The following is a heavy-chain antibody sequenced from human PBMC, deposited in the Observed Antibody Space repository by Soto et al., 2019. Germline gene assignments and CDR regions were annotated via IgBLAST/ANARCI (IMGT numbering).Heavy chain of an antibody. V-gene: IGHV5-51*01. CDR1: GYSFTKYW. Sequence: GESLKISCKGSGYSFTKYWIGWVRQMPGKGLEWMAIIYPDESDTRYSPSFQGQVTISADKSISTAYLQWSSLKASDTAMYYCAQTGQWLSQGYFQHWGQGTLVTVSS. CDR2: IYPDESDT. J-gene: IGHJ1*01. CDR3: AQTGQWLSQGYFQH. D-gene: IGHD6-19*01.